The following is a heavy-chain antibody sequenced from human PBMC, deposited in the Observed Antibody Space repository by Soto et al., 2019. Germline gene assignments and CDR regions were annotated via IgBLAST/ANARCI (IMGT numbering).Heavy chain of an antibody. V-gene: IGHV4-39*07. J-gene: IGHJ5*02. D-gene: IGHD3-22*01. CDR3: ERMPSSGSGWFRP. CDR1: GGSISSSSYY. Sequence: PSETLSLTXTVSGGSISSSSYYWGWIRQPPGKGLEWLGSIYSSGSIIYNPSLRSRVSISGDTSSNQFSMSLTSVTAADTARYYCERMPSSGSGWFRPCGQGTLVTVSS. CDR2: IYSSGSI.